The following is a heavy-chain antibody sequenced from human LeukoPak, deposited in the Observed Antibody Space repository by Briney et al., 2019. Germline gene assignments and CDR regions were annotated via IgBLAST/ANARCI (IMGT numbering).Heavy chain of an antibody. J-gene: IGHJ4*02. Sequence: ASVKVSCKASGGTFSNYAISWVRQAPGQGLEWMGGIIPIFDTPKNAQKFQGRVTITADESASTAYMELSSLRSEDTAVYYCARLYCSSTSCPYYFDYWGQGTLVTVSS. CDR2: IIPIFDTP. D-gene: IGHD2-2*01. CDR3: ARLYCSSTSCPYYFDY. CDR1: GGTFSNYA. V-gene: IGHV1-69*13.